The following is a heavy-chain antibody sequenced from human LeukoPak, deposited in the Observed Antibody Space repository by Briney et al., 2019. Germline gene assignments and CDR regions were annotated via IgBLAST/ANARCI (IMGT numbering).Heavy chain of an antibody. V-gene: IGHV4-4*09. CDR2: IYTSGST. Sequence: SETLSLTCTVSGGSISSYYWSWIRQPPGKGLEWIGYIYTSGSTNYNPSLKSRVTISVDTSKNQFSLKLGSVTAADTAVYYCARHDSDAFDIWGQGTMVTVSS. CDR3: ARHDSDAFDI. CDR1: GGSISSYY. D-gene: IGHD3-16*01. J-gene: IGHJ3*02.